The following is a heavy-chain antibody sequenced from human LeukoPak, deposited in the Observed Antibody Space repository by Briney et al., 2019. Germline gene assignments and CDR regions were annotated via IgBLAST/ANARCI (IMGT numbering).Heavy chain of an antibody. D-gene: IGHD3-10*02. V-gene: IGHV3-48*04. J-gene: IGHJ6*04. CDR2: ISSSGSTI. Sequence: PGGSLRLSCAASGFIFSSHSMNWVRKPPGKGLEWVSYISSSGSTIYYADSVKGRFTISRDNAKNSLYLQMNSLRAEDTAVYYCAELGITMIGGVWGKGTTVTISS. CDR1: GFIFSSHS. CDR3: AELGITMIGGV.